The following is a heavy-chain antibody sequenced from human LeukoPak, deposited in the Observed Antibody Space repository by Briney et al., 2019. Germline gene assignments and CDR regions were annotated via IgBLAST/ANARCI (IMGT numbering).Heavy chain of an antibody. Sequence: GGSLRLSCAASGFIFGDFGMNWIRQAPGKGLEWVSYINKNGNTIYYADSVEGRFTISRDNAKKSVYLQISSLRAEDTAVYYCARARYSSSSGDYWGQGTLVTVSS. J-gene: IGHJ4*02. CDR2: INKNGNTI. V-gene: IGHV3-11*01. CDR1: GFIFGDFG. D-gene: IGHD6-6*01. CDR3: ARARYSSSSGDY.